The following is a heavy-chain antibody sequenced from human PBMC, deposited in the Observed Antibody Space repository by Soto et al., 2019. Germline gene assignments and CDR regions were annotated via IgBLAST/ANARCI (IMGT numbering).Heavy chain of an antibody. J-gene: IGHJ4*02. CDR2: ISYDGSNK. Sequence: GGSLRLSCAASGFTFSSYAMHWVRQAPGKGLEWVAVISYDGSNKYYADSVKGRFTISRDNSKNTLYLQMNSLRAEDTAVYYCARDGVAVAQHFDYWGQGTLVTVSS. V-gene: IGHV3-30-3*01. D-gene: IGHD6-19*01. CDR1: GFTFSSYA. CDR3: ARDGVAVAQHFDY.